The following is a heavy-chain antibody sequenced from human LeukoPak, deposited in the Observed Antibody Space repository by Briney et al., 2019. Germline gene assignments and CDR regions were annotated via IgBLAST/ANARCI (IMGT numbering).Heavy chain of an antibody. Sequence: GRSLRLSCAASGFTFSSYAMHWVRQAPGKGLEWVAAISFHGSNKYYADSVRGRFTISRDNSQNTLYLQMNSLRAEDTAVYYCARDRGRGTTTNGSNWFDPWGQGTLVTVSS. V-gene: IGHV3-30-3*01. J-gene: IGHJ5*02. D-gene: IGHD1-1*01. CDR1: GFTFSSYA. CDR3: ARDRGRGTTTNGSNWFDP. CDR2: ISFHGSNK.